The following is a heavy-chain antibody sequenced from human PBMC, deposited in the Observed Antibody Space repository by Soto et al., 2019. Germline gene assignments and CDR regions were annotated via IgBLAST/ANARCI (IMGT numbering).Heavy chain of an antibody. J-gene: IGHJ4*02. CDR2: ITRDGSST. D-gene: IGHD5-18*01. CDR1: GFSLSDYW. Sequence: EVQLVESGGGLVQPGGSLRLSCAASGFSLSDYWMHWVRQAPGEGLVWLSRITRDGSSTNYADSVKGRFTISRDNAKNTLYLQVNSLRGEDTAVYYCVRGANGYYYFAYWGQGTLVTVSS. V-gene: IGHV3-74*01. CDR3: VRGANGYYYFAY.